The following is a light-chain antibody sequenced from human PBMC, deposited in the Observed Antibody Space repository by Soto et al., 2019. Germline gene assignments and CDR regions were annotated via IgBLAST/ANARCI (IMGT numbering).Light chain of an antibody. CDR1: SSDLGAYNY. V-gene: IGLV2-14*01. CDR3: SSFTRSNSWV. J-gene: IGLJ3*02. Sequence: QSALTQSASVSGSRGQSITISCTGTSSDLGAYNYVSWFQHHPGKAPKVMIFEVTNRPSGVSNRFSGSKSGNTASLTISGLQAEDEADYYCSSFTRSNSWVFGGGTKVTVL. CDR2: EVT.